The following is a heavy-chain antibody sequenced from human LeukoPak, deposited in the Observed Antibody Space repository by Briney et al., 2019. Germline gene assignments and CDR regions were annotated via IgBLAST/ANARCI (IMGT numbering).Heavy chain of an antibody. D-gene: IGHD3-22*01. CDR3: ARVGYYYDNDY. CDR2: IKQDGSEK. V-gene: IGHV3-7*01. J-gene: IGHJ4*02. Sequence: VGSLRLSCAASGFTFSSYWMSWVRQAPGKGLEWVANIKQDGSEKYYVDSVKGRFTISRDNARNSLYLQMNSLRAEDTAVYYCARVGYYYDNDYWGQGTLVTVSS. CDR1: GFTFSSYW.